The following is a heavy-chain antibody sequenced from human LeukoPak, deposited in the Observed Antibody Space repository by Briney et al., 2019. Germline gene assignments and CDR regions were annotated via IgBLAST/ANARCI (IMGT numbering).Heavy chain of an antibody. CDR2: INHSGST. J-gene: IGHJ4*02. V-gene: IGHV4-34*01. CDR1: GGSFSGYY. D-gene: IGHD3-10*01. CDR3: ARLPRSMVFDY. Sequence: SETLSLTCAVYGGSFSGYYWSWIRQPPGKGLEWIGEINHSGSTDYNPSLKSRVTISVDRSKNQFSLKLSSVTAADTAVYYCARLPRSMVFDYWGQGTLVTVSS.